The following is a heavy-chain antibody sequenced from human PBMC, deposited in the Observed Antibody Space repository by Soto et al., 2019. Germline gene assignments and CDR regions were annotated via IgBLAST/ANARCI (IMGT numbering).Heavy chain of an antibody. D-gene: IGHD3-16*01. CDR3: AKDRRAGGNSAFYFDF. Sequence: GGSLRLCCAASGFTFSSYEMNWVRQDPGKGLEWVSLISATGGGTYYADSVKGRFTISRDNSDNTLYLQVHSLRAEDTDVYYCAKDRRAGGNSAFYFDFWGQGAQVTGSS. J-gene: IGHJ5*01. CDR2: ISATGGGT. CDR1: GFTFSSYE. V-gene: IGHV3-23*01.